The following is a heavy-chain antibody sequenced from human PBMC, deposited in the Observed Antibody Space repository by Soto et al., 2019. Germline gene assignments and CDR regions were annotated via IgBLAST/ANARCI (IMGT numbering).Heavy chain of an antibody. CDR1: GFPFGAYS. CDR3: ARDRILYSKFPETFDS. J-gene: IGHJ4*02. CDR2: ISSSGSTI. D-gene: IGHD2-8*01. V-gene: IGHV3-48*02. Sequence: QLVESWGGLTQPGGSLRISCAASGFPFGAYSMNYVRQAPGKALGWISYISSSGSTIYYAYTVKGRFNIARDRAKTSMYLHMSRLRDEDTAVYYCARDRILYSKFPETFDSWRQGTLVTVSS.